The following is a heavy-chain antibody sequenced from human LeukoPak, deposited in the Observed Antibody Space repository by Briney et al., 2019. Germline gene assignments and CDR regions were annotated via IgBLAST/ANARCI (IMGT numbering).Heavy chain of an antibody. V-gene: IGHV4-4*07. Sequence: SETLSLTCTVSGGSISSYYWSWIRQPAGKGLEWIGRIYTSGSTNYNPSLKSRVTMSVDTSKNQSSLKLSSVTAADTAVYYCARGLRDIVVVPAAIRYYYGMDVWGQGTTVTVSS. CDR2: IYTSGST. D-gene: IGHD2-2*02. J-gene: IGHJ6*02. CDR3: ARGLRDIVVVPAAIRYYYGMDV. CDR1: GGSISSYY.